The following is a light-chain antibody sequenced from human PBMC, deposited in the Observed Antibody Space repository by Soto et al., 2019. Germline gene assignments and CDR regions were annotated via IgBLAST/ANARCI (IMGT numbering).Light chain of an antibody. Sequence: EIVMTQSPATLSVSPGERATLSCRASQSISSNLAWYQQKPGQAPRLLIYDASTRATGIPARFSVSGSGTEFNLTISSLQSEDFAVHYCQQYNNWPPYTFGQRTKLEIK. CDR1: QSISSN. J-gene: IGKJ2*01. CDR2: DAS. V-gene: IGKV3-15*01. CDR3: QQYNNWPPYT.